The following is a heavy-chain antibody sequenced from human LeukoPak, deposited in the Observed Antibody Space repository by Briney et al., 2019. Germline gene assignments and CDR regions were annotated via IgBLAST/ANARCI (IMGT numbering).Heavy chain of an antibody. J-gene: IGHJ4*02. V-gene: IGHV3-49*04. Sequence: GGSLRLSCTASGFTFGDYAMSWVRQAPGKGLEWVGFIRSKAYGGTTEYAASVKGRFTISRDDSKSIAYLQMNSLKTEDTAVYYCTTGILDYWGQGTLVTVSS. CDR3: TTGILDY. CDR2: IRSKAYGGTT. CDR1: GFTFGDYA.